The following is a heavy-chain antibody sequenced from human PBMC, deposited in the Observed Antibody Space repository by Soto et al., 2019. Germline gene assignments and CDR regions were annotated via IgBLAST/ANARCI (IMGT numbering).Heavy chain of an antibody. J-gene: IGHJ4*02. D-gene: IGHD3-22*01. CDR3: ARSHGHENMIGGIEYCFDY. Sequence: SETLSLTCTVSGGSISSYYWSWIRQPTGKGLEWIGYIYYSGSTNYNPSLKSRVTISVDTSKNQFSLKLSSVTAADTAVYYCARSHGHENMIGGIEYCFDYWGQGTLVTVSS. CDR2: IYYSGST. CDR1: GGSISSYY. V-gene: IGHV4-59*01.